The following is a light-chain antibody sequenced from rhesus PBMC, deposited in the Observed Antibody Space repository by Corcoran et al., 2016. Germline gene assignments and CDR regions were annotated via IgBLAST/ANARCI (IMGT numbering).Light chain of an antibody. Sequence: EIVMTQSPATLSLSPGERASLSCRASQSSGTYVAWYQQKPQHTPRLLIVGTSGRAPGIPDRFRGGWSGTDFTLTISSLEPEDFAVYYCQQYSNWPCAFGQGTKVEIK. J-gene: IGKJ1*01. V-gene: IGKV3S9*01. CDR1: QSSGTY. CDR2: GTS. CDR3: QQYSNWPCA.